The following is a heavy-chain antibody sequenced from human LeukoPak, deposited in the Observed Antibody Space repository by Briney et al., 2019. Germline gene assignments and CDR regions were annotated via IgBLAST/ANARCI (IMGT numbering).Heavy chain of an antibody. Sequence: GGSLRLSCAASGFTFSGSAMHWVRQASGKGLEWVGRIRSKANSYATAYAASVKGRFTIPRDDSKNTAYLQMNSLKTEDTAVYYCTSLVLPGEWLRRADAFDIWGQGTMVTVSS. CDR1: GFTFSGSA. CDR3: TSLVLPGEWLRRADAFDI. J-gene: IGHJ3*02. V-gene: IGHV3-73*01. CDR2: IRSKANSYAT. D-gene: IGHD5-12*01.